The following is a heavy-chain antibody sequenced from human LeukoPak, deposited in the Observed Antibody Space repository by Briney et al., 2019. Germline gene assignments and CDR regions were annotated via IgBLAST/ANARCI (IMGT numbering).Heavy chain of an antibody. D-gene: IGHD5-24*01. V-gene: IGHV3-30*18. CDR3: AKEMGWLPGSDAFDI. CDR1: GFTFSNYG. Sequence: PGGSLRLSCAASGFTFSNYGMHWVRQAPGKGLEWVSVISYHGSNIYYVDSVKGRFTVSRDNSKNTLYLQMNSLRGDDTAVYYCAKEMGWLPGSDAFDIWGQGTMVTVSS. CDR2: ISYHGSNI. J-gene: IGHJ3*02.